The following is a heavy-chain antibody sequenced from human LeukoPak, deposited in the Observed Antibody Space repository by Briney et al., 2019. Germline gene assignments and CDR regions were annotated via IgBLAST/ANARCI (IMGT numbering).Heavy chain of an antibody. D-gene: IGHD5-18*01. CDR2: ISTSSSYT. V-gene: IGHV3-11*06. CDR3: ARVSSYGSTHPDY. J-gene: IGHJ4*02. Sequence: GGSLRLSCAASGLTFSDYYMSWIRQAPGKGLEWISYISTSSSYTNYADSVKGRFTISRDNAKSSLYLQMNSLRAEDTAVYYCARVSSYGSTHPDYWGQGTLVTVSS. CDR1: GLTFSDYY.